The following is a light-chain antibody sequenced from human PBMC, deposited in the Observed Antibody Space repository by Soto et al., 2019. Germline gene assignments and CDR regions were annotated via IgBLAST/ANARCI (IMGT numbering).Light chain of an antibody. Sequence: EIVMTQSPATLSVSPGERATLSCRASQSVSSNLAWYQQKVGQAPRVLIYDASTRATGIPGRFSGSGSGTESTLTISSLQSEDFAVYYCQQYNNWPETLGQGTKGEIK. V-gene: IGKV3-15*01. CDR2: DAS. CDR3: QQYNNWPET. J-gene: IGKJ1*01. CDR1: QSVSSN.